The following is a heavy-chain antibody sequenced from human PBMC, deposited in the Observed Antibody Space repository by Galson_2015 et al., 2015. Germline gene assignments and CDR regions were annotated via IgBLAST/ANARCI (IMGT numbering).Heavy chain of an antibody. V-gene: IGHV3-53*01. CDR1: GFAVSANY. Sequence: SLRLSCAASGFAVSANYMSWVRQAPGKGLEWVSVIYSGGSTYYADSVKGRFTISRDISTNTLYLQMNSLRAEDTAVYYCARDLRSGSMPFWGQGTLVTVSS. D-gene: IGHD3-3*01. CDR3: ARDLRSGSMPF. J-gene: IGHJ4*02. CDR2: IYSGGST.